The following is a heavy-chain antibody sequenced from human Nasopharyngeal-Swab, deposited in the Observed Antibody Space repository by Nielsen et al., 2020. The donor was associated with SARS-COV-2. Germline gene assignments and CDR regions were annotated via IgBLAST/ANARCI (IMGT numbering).Heavy chain of an antibody. Sequence: VGQAPGKGLEWLAVISYDGYNEKYADSAKGRFTISRDNSKSTLYLQINSLRAEDTAVYYCARNLGGYDARTANWGQGTLVTVSS. CDR3: ARNLGGYDARTAN. D-gene: IGHD5-12*01. J-gene: IGHJ4*02. CDR2: ISYDGYNE. V-gene: IGHV3-30*03.